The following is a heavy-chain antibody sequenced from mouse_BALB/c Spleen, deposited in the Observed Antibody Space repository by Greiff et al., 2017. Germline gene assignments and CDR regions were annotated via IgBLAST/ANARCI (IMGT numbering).Heavy chain of an antibody. CDR1: GFTFSSYA. V-gene: IGHV5-6-5*01. CDR2: ISSGGST. J-gene: IGHJ4*01. Sequence: EVMLVESGGGLVKPGGSLKLSCAASGFTFSSYAMSWVRQTPEKRLEWVASISSGGSTYYPDSVKGRFTISRDNARNILYLQMSSLRSEDTAMYYCAGDGYYDAMDYWGQGTSVTVSS. CDR3: AGDGYYDAMDY. D-gene: IGHD2-3*01.